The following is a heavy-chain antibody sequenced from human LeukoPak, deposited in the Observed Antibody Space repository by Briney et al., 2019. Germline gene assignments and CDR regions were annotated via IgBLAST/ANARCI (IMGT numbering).Heavy chain of an antibody. CDR3: ARTYSISSHFDY. J-gene: IGHJ4*02. CDR1: GGSISSYY. Sequence: SETLSLTCTVSGGSISSYYWSWIRQPPGKGLEWIGHIYTSGSTNYNPSLGSRVIISVDKTKNQLSHMQSSGTAADEAVKYCARTYSISSHFDYWGQGTLVTVSS. D-gene: IGHD6-6*01. CDR2: IYTSGST. V-gene: IGHV4-4*09.